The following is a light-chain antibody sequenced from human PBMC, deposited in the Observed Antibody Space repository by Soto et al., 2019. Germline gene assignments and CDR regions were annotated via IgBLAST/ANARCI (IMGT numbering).Light chain of an antibody. Sequence: QTVVTQSSSASASLGSSVKLTCTLSSGHINYIIAWHQQQPGKAPRFLMKFESSGGYNKGGGVPDRFSGSTSGADRSLTISNLQSEDEADYYCETWDTNTRVFGGGTKLTVL. V-gene: IGLV4-60*03. CDR3: ETWDTNTRV. CDR1: SGHINYI. CDR2: FESSGGY. J-gene: IGLJ3*02.